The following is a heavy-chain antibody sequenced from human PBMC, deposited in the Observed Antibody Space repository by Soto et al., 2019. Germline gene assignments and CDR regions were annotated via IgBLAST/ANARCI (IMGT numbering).Heavy chain of an antibody. CDR2: IYTSGRT. V-gene: IGHV4-4*07. CDR3: ARDIVVVVAATILEYFDY. Sequence: QVHLQELGPGLVKLSETLSLTCTVSGGSISSYYWSCIRQPAGKGLDRIGRIYTSGRTNYNPSLKSRVTMSVDTSKNQFPLKQSSVPAADKAGYYWARDIVVVVAATILEYFDYWGQGTLVTVSS. J-gene: IGHJ4*02. D-gene: IGHD2-15*01. CDR1: GGSISSYY.